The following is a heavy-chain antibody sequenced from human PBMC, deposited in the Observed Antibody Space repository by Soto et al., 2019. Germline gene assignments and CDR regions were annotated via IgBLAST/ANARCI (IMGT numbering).Heavy chain of an antibody. Sequence: ASVKVSCKASGYTFTSYYMHWVRQAPGQGLEWMGIINPSGGSTSYAQKFQGRVTITADESTSTAYMELSSLRSEDTAVYYCARVCSGYDPREFDYWGQGTLVTVSS. V-gene: IGHV1-46*01. J-gene: IGHJ4*02. CDR2: INPSGGST. D-gene: IGHD5-12*01. CDR3: ARVCSGYDPREFDY. CDR1: GYTFTSYY.